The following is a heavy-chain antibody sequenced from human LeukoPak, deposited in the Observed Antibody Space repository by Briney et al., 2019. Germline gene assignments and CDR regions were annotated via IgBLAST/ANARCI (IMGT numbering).Heavy chain of an antibody. CDR2: ISYDGSNK. V-gene: IGHV3-30*18. CDR3: AKEYGSGSYSDHYFDY. Sequence: PGRSLRLSCAASGFTFSSYGMHWVRQAPGKGLEWVAVISYDGSNKYYADSVKGRFTISRDNSKNTLYLQMNSLRAEDTAVYYCAKEYGSGSYSDHYFDYWGQGTLVTVSS. D-gene: IGHD3-10*01. CDR1: GFTFSSYG. J-gene: IGHJ4*02.